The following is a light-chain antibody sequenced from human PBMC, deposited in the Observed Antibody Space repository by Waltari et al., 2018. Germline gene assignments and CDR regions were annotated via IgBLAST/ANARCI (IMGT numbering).Light chain of an antibody. CDR1: ENINSW. J-gene: IGKJ1*01. CDR3: QQYNTFPRT. V-gene: IGKV1-5*03. CDR2: KAS. Sequence: DTQLTQSPSTLSASVGDRVTITCRASENINSWLAWFQQKPGKAPNLLIDKASTLESGGPSRFSGSGFGTEFTLTISSLQPNDFATYYCQQYNTFPRTFGQGTRVEI.